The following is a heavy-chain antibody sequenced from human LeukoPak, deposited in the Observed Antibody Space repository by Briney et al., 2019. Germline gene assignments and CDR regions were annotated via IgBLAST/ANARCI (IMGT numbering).Heavy chain of an antibody. CDR3: ARHWVGGDFDY. D-gene: IGHD7-27*01. Sequence: ASVKVSCKASGFTFSDHAMQWVRQAPGQRLEWMGWINAGNGNTKYSQKFQGRVTITADESTSTAYMELSSLRSEDTAVYYCARHWVGGDFDYWGQGTLVTVSS. J-gene: IGHJ4*02. V-gene: IGHV1-3*01. CDR1: GFTFSDHA. CDR2: INAGNGNT.